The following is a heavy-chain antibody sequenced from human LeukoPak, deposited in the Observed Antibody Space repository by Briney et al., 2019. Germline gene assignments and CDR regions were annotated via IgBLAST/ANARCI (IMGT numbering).Heavy chain of an antibody. CDR3: AKDRVPRHYDSSGYYLRGYFQH. CDR2: ISGSGGST. J-gene: IGHJ1*01. CDR1: GFTFSSYA. D-gene: IGHD3-22*01. V-gene: IGHV3-23*01. Sequence: PGGSLRLSCAASGFTFSSYAMSWVRQAPGKGLEWVSAISGSGGSTYYADSVKGRFTISRDNSKNTLYLQMNSLRAEDTAVYYCAKDRVPRHYDSSGYYLRGYFQHWGQGTLVTVSS.